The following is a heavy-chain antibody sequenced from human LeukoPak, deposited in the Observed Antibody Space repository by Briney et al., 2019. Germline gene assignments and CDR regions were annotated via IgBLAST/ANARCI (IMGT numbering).Heavy chain of an antibody. J-gene: IGHJ4*02. CDR3: ARNGGNSDYDY. Sequence: PSETLSLTCAVSGGSISSSSSVRWTWVRQPPGEGLEWIGEIYHNGATNYNPSLKSRVTVLLDKSKNQFSLKLNSVTAADTALYYCARNGGNSDYDYWGQGTLVTVSS. CDR1: GGSISSSSS. CDR2: IYHNGAT. D-gene: IGHD4-23*01. V-gene: IGHV4-4*02.